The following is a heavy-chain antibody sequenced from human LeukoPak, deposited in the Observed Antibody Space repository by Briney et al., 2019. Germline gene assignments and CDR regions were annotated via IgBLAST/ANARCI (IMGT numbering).Heavy chain of an antibody. V-gene: IGHV1-2*02. CDR1: GYTFTGYY. D-gene: IGHD3-10*01. J-gene: IGHJ4*02. Sequence: ASVKVSCKASGYTFTGYYMHWVRQAPGQGLEWMGWINLNSGGTNYAQKFQGRVTMTRDTSISTAYMELSRLRSDDTAVYYCARERSYYGSGDYFDYWGQGTLVTVSS. CDR3: ARERSYYGSGDYFDY. CDR2: INLNSGGT.